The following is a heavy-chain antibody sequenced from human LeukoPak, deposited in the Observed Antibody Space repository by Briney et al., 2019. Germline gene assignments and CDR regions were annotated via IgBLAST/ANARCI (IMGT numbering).Heavy chain of an antibody. Sequence: PGGSLRLSCAASGFTFSSYAMSWVHQAPGKGLEWVSGLTGSGASAYYADSVKGRFTISRDNSKNTLYLQLNSLRAEDTAVYYCAKVSFPYHYDSGGRNYYFDYWGQGTLVTVSS. V-gene: IGHV3-23*01. CDR1: GFTFSSYA. D-gene: IGHD3-22*01. J-gene: IGHJ4*02. CDR3: AKVSFPYHYDSGGRNYYFDY. CDR2: LTGSGASA.